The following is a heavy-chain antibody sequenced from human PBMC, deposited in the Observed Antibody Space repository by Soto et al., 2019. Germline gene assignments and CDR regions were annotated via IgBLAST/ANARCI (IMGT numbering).Heavy chain of an antibody. Sequence: GGSLRLSCAASGFTFSSYTMTWVRQAPGKGLERVSYISSSSSSIYYADSVKGRFTISRDNAKNSLYLQMNSLRDEDTAVYYCARDGHYDYVWGYTWFDPWGQGTLVTVSS. CDR3: ARDGHYDYVWGYTWFDP. J-gene: IGHJ5*02. CDR2: ISSSSSSI. CDR1: GFTFSSYT. D-gene: IGHD3-16*01. V-gene: IGHV3-48*02.